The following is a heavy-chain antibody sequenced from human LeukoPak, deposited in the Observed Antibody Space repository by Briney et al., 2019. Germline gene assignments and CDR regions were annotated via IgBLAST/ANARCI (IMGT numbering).Heavy chain of an antibody. Sequence: GGSLRLSCAASGFSFSNAWMTWVRQAPGKGLEWVGRIKSTNDGGTSDYAAPVEGRFTISRDDSTTTLYLQMNSLRTEDTAVYYCTTDHDTSGYYFAYATWGQGTLVTVSS. J-gene: IGHJ5*02. D-gene: IGHD3-22*01. CDR2: IKSTNDGGTS. CDR3: TTDHDTSGYYFAYAT. V-gene: IGHV3-15*01. CDR1: GFSFSNAW.